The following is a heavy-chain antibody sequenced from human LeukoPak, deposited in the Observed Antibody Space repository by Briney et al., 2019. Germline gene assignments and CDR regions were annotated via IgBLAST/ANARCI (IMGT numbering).Heavy chain of an antibody. Sequence: GASVKVSCKASGYTFTSYYMHWVRQAPGQGLEWMGIINPSGDSTSYAQKFQGRVTMTRDMSTSTVYMELSSLRSEDTAVYYCAREPPGYGSGLDYWGQGTLVTVSS. CDR3: AREPPGYGSGLDY. V-gene: IGHV1-46*01. CDR1: GYTFTSYY. J-gene: IGHJ4*02. D-gene: IGHD3-10*01. CDR2: INPSGDST.